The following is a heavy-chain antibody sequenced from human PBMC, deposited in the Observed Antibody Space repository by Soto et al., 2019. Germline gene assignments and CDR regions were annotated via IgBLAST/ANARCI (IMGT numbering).Heavy chain of an antibody. CDR2: IYWDDDK. Sequence: QITLKESGPTLVKPTQTLTLTCTFSGLSLSTTGVGVGWIRQPPGKALEWLALIYWDDDKRYSPSLTSRLTITKDTSKNRVILTMTTMDPVDTAPYYCVQSRCGGDCLQSYSSHSYYGLDVWGQGTTVTVSS. D-gene: IGHD2-21*02. J-gene: IGHJ6*02. V-gene: IGHV2-5*02. CDR3: VQSRCGGDCLQSYSSHSYYGLDV. CDR1: GLSLSTTGVG.